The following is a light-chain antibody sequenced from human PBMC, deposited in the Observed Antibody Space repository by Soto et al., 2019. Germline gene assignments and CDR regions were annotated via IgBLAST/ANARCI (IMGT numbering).Light chain of an antibody. CDR3: AAWNDSLNGPL. Sequence: QSVLTQPPSASGTPGQRVTISCSGSSSNIGSTTVNWCQQLPGTATKLLIYSNNQPPSGVPDRFSGSKSGTSASLAISGLQSEDEADYYCAAWNDSLNGPLFGGGTKLTVL. V-gene: IGLV1-44*01. CDR2: SNN. CDR1: SSNIGSTT. J-gene: IGLJ2*01.